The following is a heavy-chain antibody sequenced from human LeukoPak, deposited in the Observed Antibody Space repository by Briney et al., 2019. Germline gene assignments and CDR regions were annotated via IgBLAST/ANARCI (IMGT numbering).Heavy chain of an antibody. V-gene: IGHV3-23*01. CDR3: AKGGSMVRGVPGPFDY. Sequence: GALSPPCEASGFTFTNYAMGWVRQVPGKGLEWASAISGSGGHTYYADSVKGRFTISRDNSKNTLFLQMNSLRAEDTAVYFCAKGGSMVRGVPGPFDYWGQRTLVAVSS. CDR1: GFTFTNYA. D-gene: IGHD3-10*01. CDR2: ISGSGGHT. J-gene: IGHJ4*02.